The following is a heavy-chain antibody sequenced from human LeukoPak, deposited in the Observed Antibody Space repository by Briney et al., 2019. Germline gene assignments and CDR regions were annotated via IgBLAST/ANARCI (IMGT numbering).Heavy chain of an antibody. D-gene: IGHD6-13*01. Sequence: PSETLSLTCTVSGGSISSSSYYWGWIRQPPGKGLEWIGSIYYSGSTYYNPSLKSRVTISVDTSKNQFSLKLSSVTAADTAVYYCARVFPTYSSSWYGIFDYWGQGTLVTVSS. CDR2: IYYSGST. CDR3: ARVFPTYSSSWYGIFDY. V-gene: IGHV4-39*07. CDR1: GGSISSSSYY. J-gene: IGHJ4*02.